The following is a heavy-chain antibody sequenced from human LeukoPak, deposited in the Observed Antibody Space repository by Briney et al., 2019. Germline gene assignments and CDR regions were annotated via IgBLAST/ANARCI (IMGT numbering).Heavy chain of an antibody. CDR1: GYTLTGYY. J-gene: IGHJ4*02. V-gene: IGHV1-2*02. Sequence: ASVKVSCKASGYTLTGYYMHWVRQAPGQGLEWMGWINPNSGGTNYAQKFQGRVTMTRDTSISTAYMELSRLRSDDTAVYYCARVQWGSSWRGGFDYWGQGTLVTVSS. CDR2: INPNSGGT. D-gene: IGHD6-13*01. CDR3: ARVQWGSSWRGGFDY.